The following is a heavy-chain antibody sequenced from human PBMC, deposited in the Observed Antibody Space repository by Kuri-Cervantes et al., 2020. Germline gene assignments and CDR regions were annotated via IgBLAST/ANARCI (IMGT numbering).Heavy chain of an antibody. CDR2: IYYSGST. CDR1: GGSISSGGYY. V-gene: IGHV4-61*08. CDR3: ARLISGYYYYGMDV. J-gene: IGHJ6*02. D-gene: IGHD2-15*01. Sequence: SETLSLTCTVSGGSISSGGYYRSWIRQPPGKGLEWIGYIYYSGSTNYNPSLKSRVTISVDTSKNQFSLKLSSVTAADTAVYYCARLISGYYYYGMDVWGQGTTVTVSS.